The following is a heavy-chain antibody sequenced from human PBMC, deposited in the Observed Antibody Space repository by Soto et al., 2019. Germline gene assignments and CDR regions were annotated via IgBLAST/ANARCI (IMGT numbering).Heavy chain of an antibody. CDR2: IKSKSDGGTT. CDR3: TAYLYCSSTSGYPETWFDP. CDR1: RFTFSNAW. J-gene: IGHJ5*02. D-gene: IGHD2-2*01. Sequence: EVQLVESGGGLVKPGGSLRLSCAASRFTFSNAWMSWVRQAPGKRLEWVGRIKSKSDGGTTDYDAPVKGRFTISRDDSKNTLYLQINSMKTEDTAVYYGTAYLYCSSTSGYPETWFDPWGQGTLVTVSS. V-gene: IGHV3-15*01.